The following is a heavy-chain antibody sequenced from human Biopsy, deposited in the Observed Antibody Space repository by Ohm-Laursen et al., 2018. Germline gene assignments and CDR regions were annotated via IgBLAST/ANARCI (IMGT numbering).Heavy chain of an antibody. Sequence: SLRLSCAAPGFIFSRNDMSWVRQAPEKGLEWVSGISGSGASTYYADSVKGRFTISRDNSKNTLFLQMDSLRADDTAVYYCVKAYSAIYWFDPWGQGTLVTVSP. D-gene: IGHD2-21*01. CDR1: GFIFSRND. J-gene: IGHJ5*02. V-gene: IGHV3-23*01. CDR3: VKAYSAIYWFDP. CDR2: ISGSGAST.